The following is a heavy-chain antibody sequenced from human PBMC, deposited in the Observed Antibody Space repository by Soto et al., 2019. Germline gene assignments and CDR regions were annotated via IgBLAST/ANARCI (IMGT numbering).Heavy chain of an antibody. D-gene: IGHD1-26*01. CDR2: INPSGSST. J-gene: IGHJ5*02. CDR1: GYIFSNYY. Sequence: QVQLVQSGAEVKKPGASVKVSCKASGYIFSNYYIHWVRQAPGQGLEWMGIINPSGSSTRYAQKFQGRVTMARDTYSSTVYMELSSLRFEDTAVYYCARDVGDSGSHWFDPWGQGSLVTVSS. V-gene: IGHV1-46*01. CDR3: ARDVGDSGSHWFDP.